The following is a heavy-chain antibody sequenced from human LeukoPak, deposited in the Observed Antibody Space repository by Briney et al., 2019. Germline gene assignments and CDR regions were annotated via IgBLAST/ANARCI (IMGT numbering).Heavy chain of an antibody. Sequence: PSETLSLTCTVSGGSISSYYWSWIRQPAGKGLEWIGRIYTSGSTNYNPSLKRGVTISVDTSKNQLSLRRSSVTAADTAVYYCARVQAARLHHYYYYYMDVWGKGTTVTVSS. CDR1: GGSISSYY. D-gene: IGHD6-6*01. V-gene: IGHV4-4*07. CDR2: IYTSGST. CDR3: ARVQAARLHHYYYYYMDV. J-gene: IGHJ6*03.